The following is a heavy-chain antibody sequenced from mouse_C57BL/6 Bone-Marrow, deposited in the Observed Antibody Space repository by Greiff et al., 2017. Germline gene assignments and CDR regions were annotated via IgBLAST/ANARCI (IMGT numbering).Heavy chain of an antibody. Sequence: VKLQESGAELVKPGASVKISCKASGYAFRSYWMNWVKQRPGQGLEWIGQIYPGDGDTNYHGKFKGKATLTADKSSSTAYMELSSLTSEDSALYFCATIYYDYGSWGQGTTLTVSS. V-gene: IGHV1-80*01. CDR1: GYAFRSYW. CDR3: ATIYYDYGS. CDR2: IYPGDGDT. J-gene: IGHJ2*01. D-gene: IGHD2-4*01.